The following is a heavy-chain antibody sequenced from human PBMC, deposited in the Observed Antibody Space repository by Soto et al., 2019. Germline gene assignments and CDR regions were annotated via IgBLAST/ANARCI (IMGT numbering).Heavy chain of an antibody. CDR2: ISAGSSNI. CDR1: GFTFRTYY. J-gene: IGHJ4*02. D-gene: IGHD6-6*01. CDR3: VRQYPSSSRHFDH. V-gene: IGHV3-21*01. Sequence: RLSCAASGFTFRTYYMIWVRQAPGKGLEWVASISAGSSNIYYAPSVKGRFTISRDNAKNLLFLQTNSLRADDTAVYYCVRQYPSSSRHFDHWGQGTLVTVSS.